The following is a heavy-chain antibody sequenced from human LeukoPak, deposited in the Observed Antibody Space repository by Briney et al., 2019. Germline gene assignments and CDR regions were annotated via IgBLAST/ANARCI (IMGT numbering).Heavy chain of an antibody. CDR1: GGSISSYY. CDR3: ARVGLGYCSSTSCYEGAFDI. Sequence: SETLSLTCTVSGGSISSYYWSWIRQPPGKGLEWIGYIYYSGSTNYNPSLKSRVTISVDTSKNQFSLKLSSVTAADTAVYYCARVGLGYCSSTSCYEGAFDIWGQGTMVTVSS. J-gene: IGHJ3*02. V-gene: IGHV4-59*01. D-gene: IGHD2-2*01. CDR2: IYYSGST.